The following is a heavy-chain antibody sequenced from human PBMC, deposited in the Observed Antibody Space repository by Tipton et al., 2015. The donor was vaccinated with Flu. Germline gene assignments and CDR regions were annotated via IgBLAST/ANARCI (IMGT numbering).Heavy chain of an antibody. CDR1: GYTFTGYY. CDR2: INPNSGGT. D-gene: IGHD6-19*01. Sequence: QLVQSGAEVKKPGASVKVSCKASGYTFTGYYMHWVRQAPGQGLEWMGWINPNSGGTNYAQKFQGRVTMTRDTSISTAYMELSRLRSGDTAVYYCAREREYGSGWPTGYYGLDAWGQGTTVTVSS. J-gene: IGHJ6*02. CDR3: AREREYGSGWPTGYYGLDA. V-gene: IGHV1-2*02.